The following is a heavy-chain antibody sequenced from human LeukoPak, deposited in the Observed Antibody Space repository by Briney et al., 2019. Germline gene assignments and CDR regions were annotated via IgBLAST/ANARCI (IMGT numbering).Heavy chain of an antibody. CDR3: ARDGHYYGSGSYYTLYYFDY. D-gene: IGHD3-10*01. CDR2: ISSSTSTI. Sequence: GGSLRLPCAASGFTFSSYSMNWVRQAPGKGLEWVSYISSSTSTIYYADSLKGRFTISRDNAKNSLYLQMNSLRAEDTAVYYCARDGHYYGSGSYYTLYYFDYWGQGTLVTVSS. J-gene: IGHJ4*02. V-gene: IGHV3-48*04. CDR1: GFTFSSYS.